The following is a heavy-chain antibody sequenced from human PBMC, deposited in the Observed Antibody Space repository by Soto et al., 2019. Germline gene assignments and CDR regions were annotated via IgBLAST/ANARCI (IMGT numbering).Heavy chain of an antibody. Sequence: EVQLVESGGGLVQPGGSLRLSCAASGFTFSDHYMDWVRQAPGKGLEWVGRSRNKANSYTTEYAASVKGRFTVSRDDSKNSLYLQMNSLKTEDSAVYYCARGTPGGTELRYWGRGTLVTVSS. CDR3: ARGTPGGTELRY. J-gene: IGHJ4*02. V-gene: IGHV3-72*01. CDR1: GFTFSDHY. D-gene: IGHD3-10*01. CDR2: SRNKANSYTT.